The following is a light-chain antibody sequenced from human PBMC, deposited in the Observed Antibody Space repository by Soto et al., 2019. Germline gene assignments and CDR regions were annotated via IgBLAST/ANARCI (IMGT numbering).Light chain of an antibody. CDR3: QQYNNWPWT. Sequence: EIVMTQSPATLSVSPGERATLPCRASQSVSTNLAWYQREPGQAPRLLIYGASTRATGIPARFSGSGSGTEFTLTISSLQSEDFAVYYCQQYNNWPWTFGQGTKVEIK. CDR1: QSVSTN. CDR2: GAS. J-gene: IGKJ1*01. V-gene: IGKV3-15*01.